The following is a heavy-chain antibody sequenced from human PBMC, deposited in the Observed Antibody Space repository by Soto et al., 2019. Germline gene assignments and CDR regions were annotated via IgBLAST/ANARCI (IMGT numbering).Heavy chain of an antibody. CDR1: GGTFSNHA. V-gene: IGHV1-69*13. D-gene: IGHD2-21*02. CDR3: ARDDATYCGGDCYRYFYYGMDV. J-gene: IGHJ6*02. CDR2: IIPMFPTA. Sequence: GASVKVSCKVSGGTFSNHAISWVRQAPGQGLEWVGGIIPMFPTADYAQRFQGRVTITADDSTTTVYMELSGLRSEDTAMYYCARDDATYCGGDCYRYFYYGMDVWGQGTTVTVS.